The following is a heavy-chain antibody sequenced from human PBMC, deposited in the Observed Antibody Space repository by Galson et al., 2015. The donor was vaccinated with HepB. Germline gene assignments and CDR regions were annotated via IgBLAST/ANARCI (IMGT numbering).Heavy chain of an antibody. CDR2: ISYDGSNK. D-gene: IGHD6-19*01. Sequence: SLRLSCAASGFTFSSYGMHWVRQAPGKGLEWVAVISYDGSNKYYADSVKGRFTISRDNSKNTLYLQMNSLRAEDTAVYYCGKDPGGAIQIAVAGTEFDYWGQGTLVTVSS. CDR3: GKDPGGAIQIAVAGTEFDY. V-gene: IGHV3-30*18. J-gene: IGHJ4*02. CDR1: GFTFSSYG.